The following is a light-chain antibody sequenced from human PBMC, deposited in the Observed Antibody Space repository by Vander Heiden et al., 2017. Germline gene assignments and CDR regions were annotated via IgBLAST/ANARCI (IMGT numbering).Light chain of an antibody. V-gene: IGKV1-39*01. J-gene: IGKJ4*02. CDR3: QQSGSSLLT. Sequence: DIQLTQSPSSLSASAGERVTITCRASQSISNYLNWYQQKPGQAPSLLIYAASSMQSGVPSRFSGSGSGTDFTLTISSLRPEDFAAYYCQQSGSSLLTFGGGTRVEI. CDR1: QSISNY. CDR2: AAS.